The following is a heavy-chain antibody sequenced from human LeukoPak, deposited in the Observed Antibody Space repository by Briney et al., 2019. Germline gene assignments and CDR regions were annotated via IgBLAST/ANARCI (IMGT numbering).Heavy chain of an antibody. CDR3: AKGRSIVVVPAAISMYFDY. CDR1: GFAFSNFA. Sequence: GGSLRLSCAASGFAFSNFAMSWVRQAPGKGLEWVSAISGSGGSTYYADSVKGRFTISRDNSKNTLYLQMNSLRAEDTAVYYCAKGRSIVVVPAAISMYFDYWGQGTLVTVSS. V-gene: IGHV3-23*01. D-gene: IGHD2-2*02. J-gene: IGHJ4*02. CDR2: ISGSGGST.